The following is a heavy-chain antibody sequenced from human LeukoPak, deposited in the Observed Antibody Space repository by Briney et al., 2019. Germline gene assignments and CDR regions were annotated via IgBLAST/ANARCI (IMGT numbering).Heavy chain of an antibody. D-gene: IGHD4-17*01. V-gene: IGHV4-31*03. Sequence: PSQTLSLTCTVFGGSISSGGYYWSWIRQHPGKGLEWIGYIYYSGSTYYNPSLKSRVTISVDTSKNQFPLKLSSVTAADTAVYYCAREGDYGDSDAFDIWGQGTMVTVSS. CDR2: IYYSGST. J-gene: IGHJ3*02. CDR3: AREGDYGDSDAFDI. CDR1: GGSISSGGYY.